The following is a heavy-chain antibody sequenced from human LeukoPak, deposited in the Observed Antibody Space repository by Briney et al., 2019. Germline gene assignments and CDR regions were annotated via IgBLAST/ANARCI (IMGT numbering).Heavy chain of an antibody. V-gene: IGHV1-58*01. CDR2: IVVGSGNT. Sequence: GASVKVSXKTSGFTFSNSALQWVRQARGQRLEWIGWIVVGSGNTKYAQKFQRRVTITRDMSASTAYMELSSLRSEDTAVYYCAADDLTLASWGQGTLVTVSS. J-gene: IGHJ4*02. CDR3: AADDLTLAS. CDR1: GFTFSNSA.